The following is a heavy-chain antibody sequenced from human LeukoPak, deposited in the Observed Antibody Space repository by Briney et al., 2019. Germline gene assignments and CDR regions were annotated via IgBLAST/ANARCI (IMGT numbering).Heavy chain of an antibody. D-gene: IGHD6-13*01. Sequence: PGGSLRLSCAASGFTFSSYEMNWVRQAPGKGLEWVSYISSSGSTIYYADSVKGRFTISRDNSKNTLYLQMNSLRAEDTAVYYCAKDGGSSSWYYFDYWGQGTLVTVSS. CDR3: AKDGGSSSWYYFDY. CDR1: GFTFSSYE. V-gene: IGHV3-48*03. J-gene: IGHJ4*02. CDR2: ISSSGSTI.